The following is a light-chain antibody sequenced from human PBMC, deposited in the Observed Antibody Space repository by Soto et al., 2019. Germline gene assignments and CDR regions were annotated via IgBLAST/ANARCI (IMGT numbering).Light chain of an antibody. CDR1: QSVSSSY. CDR2: GAS. CDR3: QQYGSSPR. J-gene: IGKJ3*01. Sequence: EIVLTQSPGILSLSPGERATLSCRASQSVSSSYLAWYQQKPGQAPRLLIYGASSRATGIPDRFSGSGSGTDFTLTISRLEPEDFAVYYCQQYGSSPRFGPGTKVDIK. V-gene: IGKV3-20*01.